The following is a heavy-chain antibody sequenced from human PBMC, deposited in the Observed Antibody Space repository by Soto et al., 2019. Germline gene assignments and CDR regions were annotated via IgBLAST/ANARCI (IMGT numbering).Heavy chain of an antibody. CDR1: GYTFTSYD. V-gene: IGHV1-8*01. D-gene: IGHD6-19*01. CDR2: MNPNSGNT. Sequence: GASVKVSCKASGYTFTSYDINWVRQATGQGLEWMGWMNPNSGNTGYAQKFQGRVTMTRNTSISTAYMEQSSLRSEDTAVYYCARLYSSGWYDYNWFDPWGQGTLVTVSS. J-gene: IGHJ5*02. CDR3: ARLYSSGWYDYNWFDP.